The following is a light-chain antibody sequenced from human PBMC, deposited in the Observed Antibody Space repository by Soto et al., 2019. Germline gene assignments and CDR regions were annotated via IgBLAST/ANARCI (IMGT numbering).Light chain of an antibody. CDR3: QQYITSPWT. CDR2: GAS. V-gene: IGKV3-20*01. CDR1: QSVSSSY. Sequence: EIVLTQSPATLSLSPGERATLSCRASQSVSSSYLAWYQQKPGQAPRLLIYGASNRATGIPDRFSGSGSGTDFTLTISRLEPEDFAVYYCQQYITSPWTSGQGTKVDNK. J-gene: IGKJ1*01.